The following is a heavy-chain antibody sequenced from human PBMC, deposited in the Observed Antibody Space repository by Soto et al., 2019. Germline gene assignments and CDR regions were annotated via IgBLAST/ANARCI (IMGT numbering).Heavy chain of an antibody. V-gene: IGHV3-30*18. CDR1: GFHFRSFG. CDR3: AKDRGWSSAYLEY. D-gene: IGHD6-19*01. Sequence: LRLSCAASGFHFRSFGMHGVRQAPGKGLEWVALMSYDGSSKYYQDSLTGRFTISRDTSKNTLSLQMSSLRAEDTAVYYCAKDRGWSSAYLEYWGQGTLVTVSS. J-gene: IGHJ4*02. CDR2: MSYDGSSK.